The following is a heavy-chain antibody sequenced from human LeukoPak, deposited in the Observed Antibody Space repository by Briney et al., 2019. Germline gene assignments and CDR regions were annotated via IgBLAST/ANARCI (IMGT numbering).Heavy chain of an antibody. V-gene: IGHV3-33*01. CDR2: IWYDGSNK. Sequence: GGSLRLSCAASGFTFSSYGMHWVRQAPGKGLEWVAVIWYDGSNKYYADSVKGRFIISRDNSKSTLYLQMNSLRAEDTAVYYCARDPYGSGTPLGVDWGQGALVTVSS. CDR1: GFTFSSYG. J-gene: IGHJ4*02. D-gene: IGHD3-10*01. CDR3: ARDPYGSGTPLGVD.